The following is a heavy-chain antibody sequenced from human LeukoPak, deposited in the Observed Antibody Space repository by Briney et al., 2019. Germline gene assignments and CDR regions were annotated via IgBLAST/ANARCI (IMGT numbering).Heavy chain of an antibody. CDR1: GCTFSSYW. Sequence: GGSLRLSCAASGCTFSSYWMSWVRQAPGKGLEWVANIKQDGSEKYYVDSVKGRFTISRDNAKNSLYLQMNSLRAEDTAVYYCARDGGDIVRHWGQGTLVTVSS. CDR2: IKQDGSEK. V-gene: IGHV3-7*01. CDR3: ARDGGDIVRH. D-gene: IGHD2-8*01. J-gene: IGHJ4*02.